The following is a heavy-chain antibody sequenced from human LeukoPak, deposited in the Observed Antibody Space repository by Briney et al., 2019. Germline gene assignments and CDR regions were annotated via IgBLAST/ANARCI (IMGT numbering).Heavy chain of an antibody. CDR2: INDSGST. Sequence: SETLSLTCAVYGRSFSGYYWSWIRQPPGKGLEWVGEINDSGSTNYNPTLKSRVTISEDTSKKQFSRKLSTVTAANTAVYYCARVPYNGFDYWGQGNLVTVSS. CDR3: ARVPYNGFDY. V-gene: IGHV4-34*01. J-gene: IGHJ4*02. D-gene: IGHD1-14*01. CDR1: GRSFSGYY.